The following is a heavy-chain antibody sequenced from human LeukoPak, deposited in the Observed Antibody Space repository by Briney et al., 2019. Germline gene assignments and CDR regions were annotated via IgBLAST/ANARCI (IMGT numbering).Heavy chain of an antibody. CDR3: AKELVLPHFDY. CDR1: GFTFSSYW. V-gene: IGHV3-30*18. J-gene: IGHJ4*02. D-gene: IGHD6-6*01. CDR2: ISYDGSNK. Sequence: GGSLRLSCAASGFTFSSYWMSWVRQAPGKGLEWVAVISYDGSNKYYADSVKGRFTISRDNSKNTLYLQMNSLRAEDTAVYYCAKELVLPHFDYWGQGTLVTVSS.